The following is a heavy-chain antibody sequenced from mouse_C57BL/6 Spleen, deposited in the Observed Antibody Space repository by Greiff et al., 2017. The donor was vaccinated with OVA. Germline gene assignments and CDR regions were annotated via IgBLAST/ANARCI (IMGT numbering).Heavy chain of an antibody. V-gene: IGHV8-8*01. J-gene: IGHJ3*01. Sequence: QVTLKESGPGILQPSQTLSLTCSFSGFSLSTFGMGVGWIRQPSGKGLEWLAHIWWDDDKYYNPALKSRLTISKDTSKNQVFLKIANVDTADTATYYCAHPIYYDYDGFAYWGQGTLVTVSA. CDR1: GFSLSTFGMG. D-gene: IGHD2-4*01. CDR2: IWWDDDK. CDR3: AHPIYYDYDGFAY.